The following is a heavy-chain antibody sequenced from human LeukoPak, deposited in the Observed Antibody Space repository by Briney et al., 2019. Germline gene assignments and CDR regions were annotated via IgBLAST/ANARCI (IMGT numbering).Heavy chain of an antibody. CDR2: IIPIFGTA. D-gene: IGHD4-11*01. CDR3: ARHYDYSNYDSYYYYMDV. CDR1: GGTFSSYA. Sequence: ASVKVSCKASGGTFSSYAISWVRQAPGQGLEWMGRIIPIFGTANYAQKFQGRVTITADESTSTAYMELSSLRSEDTAVYYCARHYDYSNYDSYYYYMDVWGKGTTVTVSS. J-gene: IGHJ6*03. V-gene: IGHV1-69*15.